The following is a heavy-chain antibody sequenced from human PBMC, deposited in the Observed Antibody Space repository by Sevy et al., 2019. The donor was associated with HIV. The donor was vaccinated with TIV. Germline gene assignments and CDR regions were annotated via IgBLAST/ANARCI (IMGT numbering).Heavy chain of an antibody. Sequence: VSCKASGYSFTNYGIGWVRQAPGQGLEWMGWISGYNGYTNYAQNLQGRVTMTTDTSTSTAYMELRSLSSDDTAIYYCAKEGKNIRSWFDPWGQGTLVTVSS. V-gene: IGHV1-18*01. D-gene: IGHD3-3*02. J-gene: IGHJ5*02. CDR3: AKEGKNIRSWFDP. CDR2: ISGYNGYT. CDR1: GYSFTNYG.